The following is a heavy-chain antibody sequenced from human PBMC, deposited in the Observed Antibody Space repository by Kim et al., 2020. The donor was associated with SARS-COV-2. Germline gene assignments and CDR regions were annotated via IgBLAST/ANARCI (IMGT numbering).Heavy chain of an antibody. J-gene: IGHJ6*02. CDR2: FYPGDSYT. Sequence: GESLKISCKGSGYSFTSYWIGWVRQMPGKGLEWMGIFYPGDSYTRYSPSFQGQVTISADKSISTAYLQWSSLKASDTAMYYCARPTEGLGYCSGGSCGYGMDVWGQGTTVTVSS. CDR1: GYSFTSYW. V-gene: IGHV5-51*01. CDR3: ARPTEGLGYCSGGSCGYGMDV. D-gene: IGHD2-15*01.